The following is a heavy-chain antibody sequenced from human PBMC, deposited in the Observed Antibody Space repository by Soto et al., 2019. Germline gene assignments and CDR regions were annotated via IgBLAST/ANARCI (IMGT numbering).Heavy chain of an antibody. D-gene: IGHD6-19*01. Sequence: GASVKVSCKASGYTFTGHYMHWVRQAPGQGLEWMGWINPNSGGTNYAQNFQGRVTMTRDTSISTVYMELSRLRSDDTAVYYCARSMASGWYGYGSYAFDIWGQGTMVTVSS. CDR2: INPNSGGT. J-gene: IGHJ3*02. CDR1: GYTFTGHY. CDR3: ARSMASGWYGYGSYAFDI. V-gene: IGHV1-2*02.